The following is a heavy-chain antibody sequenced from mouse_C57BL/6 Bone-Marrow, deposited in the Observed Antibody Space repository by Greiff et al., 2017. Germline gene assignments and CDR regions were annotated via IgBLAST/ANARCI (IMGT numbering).Heavy chain of an antibody. J-gene: IGHJ2*01. CDR3: ASDYGNYFDY. CDR1: GYTFTNYW. D-gene: IGHD1-1*01. V-gene: IGHV1-63*01. CDR2: IYPGGGYT. Sequence: QVQLQQSGAELVRPGTSVKLSCKASGYTFTNYWIGWAKQRPGHGLEWIGDIYPGGGYTNYNEKFKGKATLTADKSSSTAYMQFSILTSEDSAIYSCASDYGNYFDYWGQGTTLTVSS.